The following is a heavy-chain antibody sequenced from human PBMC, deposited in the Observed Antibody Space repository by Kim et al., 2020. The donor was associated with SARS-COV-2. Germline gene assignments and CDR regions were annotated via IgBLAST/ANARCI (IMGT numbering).Heavy chain of an antibody. CDR3: ARHALTSYSSGWYREGYYDYGMDV. J-gene: IGHJ6*02. D-gene: IGHD6-19*01. Sequence: GESLKISCKGSGYSFTSYWIGWVRQMPGKGLEWMGIIYPGDSDTRYSPSFQGQVTISADKSISTAYLQWSSLKASDTAMYYCARHALTSYSSGWYREGYYDYGMDVWGQGTTVTVSS. CDR1: GYSFTSYW. CDR2: IYPGDSDT. V-gene: IGHV5-51*01.